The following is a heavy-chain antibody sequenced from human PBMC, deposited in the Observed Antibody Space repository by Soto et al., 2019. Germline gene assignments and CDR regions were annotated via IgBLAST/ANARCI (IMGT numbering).Heavy chain of an antibody. CDR3: ARSDDSTSYPLDL. V-gene: IGHV1-2*02. CDR1: GYTFTNYY. Sequence: ASVKVSCKASGYTFTNYYMHWVRQAPGQGLEWMGWMNPRSGGTKYAQAFQDRVTMTRDASISTAYMEVTSLRHGDTAAYFCARSDDSTSYPLDLWGPGTLVTGSS. J-gene: IGHJ5*02. CDR2: MNPRSGGT. D-gene: IGHD4-4*01.